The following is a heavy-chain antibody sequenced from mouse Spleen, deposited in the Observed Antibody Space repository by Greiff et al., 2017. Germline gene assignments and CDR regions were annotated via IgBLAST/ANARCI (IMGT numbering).Heavy chain of an antibody. J-gene: IGHJ4*01. CDR1: GFSLTSYG. D-gene: IGHD2-10*02. Sequence: VQLQQSGPGLVQPSQSLSITCTVSGFSLTSYGVHWVRQSPGKGLEWLGVIWSGGSTDYNAAFISRLSISKDNSKSQVFFKMNSLQADETAIYYWAYGKGASYAMDYWGQGTSVTVSS. CDR3: AYGKGASYAMDY. V-gene: IGHV2-2*01. CDR2: IWSGGST.